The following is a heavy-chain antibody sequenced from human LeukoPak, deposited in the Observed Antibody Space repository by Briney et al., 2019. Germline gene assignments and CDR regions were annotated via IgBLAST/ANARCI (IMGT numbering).Heavy chain of an antibody. Sequence: SVKVSCKASGGTFSSYAISWVRQAPGQGLEWMGGIIPIFGTANYAQKFQGRVTITADESTSTAYMELSSLRSEDTAVYYCARVQNWGVPAAIRYMDVWGKGTTVTVSS. CDR2: IIPIFGTA. D-gene: IGHD2-2*01. V-gene: IGHV1-69*01. CDR3: ARVQNWGVPAAIRYMDV. CDR1: GGTFSSYA. J-gene: IGHJ6*03.